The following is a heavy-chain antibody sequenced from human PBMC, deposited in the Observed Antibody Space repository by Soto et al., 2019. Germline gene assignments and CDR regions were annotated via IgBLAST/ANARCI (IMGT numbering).Heavy chain of an antibody. CDR3: ARSCSGGSSCSDY. CDR2: INHSGST. CDR1: GGSFSGYY. Sequence: SETLSLTCAVYGGSFSGYYWSWIRQPPGKGLEWIGEINHSGSTNYNPSLKSRVTISVDTSKNQFSLKLSSVTAADTAVYYCARSCSGGSSCSDYWGQGTLVTVSS. V-gene: IGHV4-34*01. J-gene: IGHJ4*02. D-gene: IGHD2-15*01.